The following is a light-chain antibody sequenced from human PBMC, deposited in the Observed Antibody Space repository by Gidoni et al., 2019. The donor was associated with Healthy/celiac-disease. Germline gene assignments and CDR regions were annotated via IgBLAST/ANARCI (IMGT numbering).Light chain of an antibody. V-gene: IGLV1-51*01. CDR1: SSNIGNNY. CDR2: DNN. Sequence: QSVLTQPPTVSAAPGQKVPISCSGSSSNIGNNYVSWYQQLPGTSPKLLIYDNNKRPSGIPDRFSGSKSGTSSTLGITGLQTGDEADYYCGTLDSSLSAQGVVFGGGTNLTVL. J-gene: IGLJ2*01. CDR3: GTLDSSLSAQGVV.